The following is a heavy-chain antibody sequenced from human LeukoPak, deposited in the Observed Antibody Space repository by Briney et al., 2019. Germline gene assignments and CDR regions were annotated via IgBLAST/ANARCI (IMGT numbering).Heavy chain of an antibody. CDR3: ARGAVNRYNWNDDNYYYYYMDV. J-gene: IGHJ6*03. V-gene: IGHV1-46*01. CDR1: GYTFTSYY. Sequence: ASVKVSCKASGYTFTSYYMHWVRQAPGQGLEWMGIINPSGGSTSYAQKFQGRVTMTRDTSTSTVYMELSSLRSEDTAVYYCARGAVNRYNWNDDNYYYYYMDVWGKGTTVIISS. D-gene: IGHD1-1*01. CDR2: INPSGGST.